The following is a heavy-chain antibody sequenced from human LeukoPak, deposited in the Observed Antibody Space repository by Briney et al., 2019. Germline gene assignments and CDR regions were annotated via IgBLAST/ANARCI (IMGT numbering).Heavy chain of an antibody. CDR1: GFTFRNYW. J-gene: IGHJ4*02. CDR2: IKQDGNGK. Sequence: GGSLNLSCPASGFTFRNYWMSWIRQAQGKGLEWVANIKQDGNGKNYVDSVKGRFTISRDNAKNSLYLQMNSLRAEDTAVYYCAKDSPFGGNWGQGTLVTVSS. V-gene: IGHV3-7*01. D-gene: IGHD1-26*01. CDR3: AKDSPFGGN.